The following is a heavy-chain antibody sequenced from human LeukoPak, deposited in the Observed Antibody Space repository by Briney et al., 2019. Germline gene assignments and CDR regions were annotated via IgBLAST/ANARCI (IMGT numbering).Heavy chain of an antibody. V-gene: IGHV4-30-4*01. D-gene: IGHD3-10*01. Sequence: SETLSLTCTVSGISIRTGGYFWSWLRQPPGKGPEWIGYIHYSGSTSYNPSLRSRVTISINTSKNQFSLHLSSVTAADTAVYYCARVGGHYYGSGSYLDFWGQGNLVTVSS. CDR1: GISIRTGGYF. CDR3: ARVGGHYYGSGSYLDF. CDR2: IHYSGST. J-gene: IGHJ4*02.